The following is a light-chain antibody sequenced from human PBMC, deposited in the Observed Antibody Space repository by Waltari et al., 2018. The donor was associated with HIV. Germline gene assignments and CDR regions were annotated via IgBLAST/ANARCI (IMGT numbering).Light chain of an antibody. J-gene: IGLJ2*01. V-gene: IGLV1-44*01. CDR3: ATWDDTLNGVI. Sequence: QSVLTQPPSASGTPGQRVTISCSGGCSNIRSNSAHWYQQLPGTAPRLLLYSTNQRPSRVPDRFSGSKSGTSASLAISGLQSEDEADYYCATWDDTLNGVIFGGGTKLTVL. CDR2: STN. CDR1: CSNIRSNS.